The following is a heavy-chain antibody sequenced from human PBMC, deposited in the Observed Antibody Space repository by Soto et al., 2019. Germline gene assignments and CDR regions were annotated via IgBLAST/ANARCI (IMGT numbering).Heavy chain of an antibody. J-gene: IGHJ4*02. CDR2: ISGSGGST. D-gene: IGHD2-15*01. CDR3: AKDEGYCSGGSCYYFDY. CDR1: GFTFSSYA. Sequence: EVQLLESGGGLVQPGGSLRLSCAASGFTFSSYAMSWVRQAPGKGLEWVSAISGSGGSTYYADSVKGRFTISRDSSNNTLYLQMNGLSAEDTAVYYCAKDEGYCSGGSCYYFDYWGQGTLVTASS. V-gene: IGHV3-23*01.